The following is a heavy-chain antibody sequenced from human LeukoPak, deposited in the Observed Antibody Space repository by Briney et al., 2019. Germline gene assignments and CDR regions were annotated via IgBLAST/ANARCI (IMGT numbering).Heavy chain of an antibody. V-gene: IGHV1-24*01. CDR3: ATGIAAAGD. CDR1: GYTLTEVA. D-gene: IGHD6-13*01. J-gene: IGHJ4*02. Sequence: ASVKVSCKVSGYTLTEVAIHWVRQPPGKGLEWMGSFDPEDGETIYAQKFQGRVTMTEDTSTDTAYMELSSLRSEDTAVYYCATGIAAAGDWGQGTLVTVSS. CDR2: FDPEDGET.